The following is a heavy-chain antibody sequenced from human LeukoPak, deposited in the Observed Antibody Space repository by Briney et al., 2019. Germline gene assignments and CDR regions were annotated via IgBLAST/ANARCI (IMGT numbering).Heavy chain of an antibody. CDR1: GGSISGRSYY. J-gene: IGHJ4*02. CDR3: ARQRYYYDSSGYYFDY. Sequence: PSETLSLTCTVSGGSISGRSYYWGWIRQPPGKGLEWIGSFYYSGSTYYNPSLKSRVTISADTSKNQFSLKLNSVTAADTAVYYCARQRYYYDSSGYYFDYWGQGTLVTVSS. V-gene: IGHV4-39*01. D-gene: IGHD3-22*01. CDR2: FYYSGST.